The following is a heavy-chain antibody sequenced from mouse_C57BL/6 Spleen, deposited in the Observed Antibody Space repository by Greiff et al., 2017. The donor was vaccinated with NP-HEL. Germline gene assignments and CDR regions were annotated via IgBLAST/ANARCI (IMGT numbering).Heavy chain of an antibody. CDR1: GYAFSSYW. D-gene: IGHD1-1*01. J-gene: IGHJ2*01. CDR3: ARPGSSAYYFDY. Sequence: VQLQESGAELVKPGASVKISCKASGYAFSSYWMNWVKQRPGKGLEWIGQIYPGDGDTNYNGKFKGKATLTADKSSSTAYMQLSSLTSEDSAVYFCARPGSSAYYFDYWGQGTTLTVSS. CDR2: IYPGDGDT. V-gene: IGHV1-80*01.